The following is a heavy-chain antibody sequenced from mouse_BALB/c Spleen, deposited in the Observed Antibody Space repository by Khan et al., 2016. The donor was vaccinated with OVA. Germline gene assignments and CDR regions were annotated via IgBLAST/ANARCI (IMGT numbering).Heavy chain of an antibody. CDR3: ARGSTMMSWFAY. CDR2: IFPGDGTT. Sequence: VQLQESGAELVKPGASVKLSCKASGYTFTGYDINWVRQRPEQGLEWIGRIFPGDGTTKYNEKFKGKATLNTDKSSSTAYLQLSRLTSEDSAVYFCARGSTMMSWFAYWGQGTLVTVSA. CDR1: GYTFTGYD. D-gene: IGHD2-4*01. V-gene: IGHV1S56*01. J-gene: IGHJ3*01.